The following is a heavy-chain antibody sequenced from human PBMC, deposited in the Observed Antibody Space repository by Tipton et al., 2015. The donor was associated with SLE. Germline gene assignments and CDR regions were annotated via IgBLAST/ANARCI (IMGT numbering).Heavy chain of an antibody. CDR2: ITNSGSP. Sequence: TLSLTCALSGGSFSGYHWSWMRQSPGKGLEWIGEITNSGSPNHNPSLKSRVTISVDTSKSQLSLKLSSVTAADTAVYYCARGISGYYYYFYMDVWDKGTTVTVSS. CDR1: GGSFSGYH. J-gene: IGHJ6*03. CDR3: ARGISGYYYYFYMDV. V-gene: IGHV4-34*01. D-gene: IGHD6-25*01.